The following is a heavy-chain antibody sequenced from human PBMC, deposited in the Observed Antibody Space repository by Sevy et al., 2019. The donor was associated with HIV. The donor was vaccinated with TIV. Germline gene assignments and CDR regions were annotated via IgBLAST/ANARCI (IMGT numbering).Heavy chain of an antibody. J-gene: IGHJ4*02. V-gene: IGHV3-7*01. CDR3: VRAIAADASL. Sequence: GGSLRLSCAVSGFTFTNAWMGWVRQAPGKGLEWVANIKQDGSVKYYVDSVKGRFTISRDNARNLVYLQMSSLTAEDTALYYCVRAIAADASLWGQGTLVTVSS. CDR1: GFTFTNAW. D-gene: IGHD6-13*01. CDR2: IKQDGSVK.